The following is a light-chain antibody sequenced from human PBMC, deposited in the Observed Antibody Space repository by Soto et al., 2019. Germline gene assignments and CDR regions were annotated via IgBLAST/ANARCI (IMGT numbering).Light chain of an antibody. J-gene: IGKJ1*01. Sequence: EIVLTQSPGTLSLSPGERATLSCRASQSVSSSYLAWYQQGPGQAPRLLIYGASTRATGIPDRFSGSGSGTDFTLAVSRLEPEDLAVYYCQQYGSSPWPFGQGTKVEI. V-gene: IGKV3-20*01. CDR3: QQYGSSPWP. CDR2: GAS. CDR1: QSVSSSY.